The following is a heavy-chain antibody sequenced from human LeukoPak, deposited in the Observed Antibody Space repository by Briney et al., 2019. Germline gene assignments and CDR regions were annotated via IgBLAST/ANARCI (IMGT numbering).Heavy chain of an antibody. CDR3: ARDNGDYGYFDY. CDR2: INPSGGST. CDR1: GYTFTGYY. D-gene: IGHD4-17*01. J-gene: IGHJ4*02. V-gene: IGHV1-46*01. Sequence: ASVKVSCKASGYTFTGYYMHWVRQAPGQGLEWMGIINPSGGSTSYAQKFQGRVTMTRDTSTSTVYMELSSLRSEDTAVYYCARDNGDYGYFDYWGQGTLVTVSS.